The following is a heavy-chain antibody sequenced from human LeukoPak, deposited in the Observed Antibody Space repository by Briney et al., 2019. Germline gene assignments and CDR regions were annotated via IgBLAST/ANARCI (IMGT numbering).Heavy chain of an antibody. CDR1: GFIFDDYG. CDR3: ARGGYSGSYFAY. CDR2: INWNGGSP. Sequence: PGGSLRLSCAASGFIFDDYGMSWVRQAPGKGLWWVSGINWNGGSPGYADPVKGGLTISRDNAKNSLYVQMNSLRAEDTALYYCARGGYSGSYFAYWGQGTLVTVSS. J-gene: IGHJ4*02. D-gene: IGHD1-26*01. V-gene: IGHV3-20*04.